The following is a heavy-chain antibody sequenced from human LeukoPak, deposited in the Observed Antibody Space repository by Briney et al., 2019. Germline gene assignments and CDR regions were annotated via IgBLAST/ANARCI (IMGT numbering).Heavy chain of an antibody. V-gene: IGHV4-39*07. D-gene: IGHD3-22*01. CDR2: IYYSGST. CDR1: GGSISSSSYY. CDR3: ARDKPYYDISGYLSPHAFDI. Sequence: SETLSLTCTVSGGSISSSSYYWGWIRQPPGKGLEWIGSIYYSGSTYYNPSLKSRVTISVDTSKNRFSLKLSSVTAADTAVYYCARDKPYYDISGYLSPHAFDIWGQGTMVTVSS. J-gene: IGHJ3*02.